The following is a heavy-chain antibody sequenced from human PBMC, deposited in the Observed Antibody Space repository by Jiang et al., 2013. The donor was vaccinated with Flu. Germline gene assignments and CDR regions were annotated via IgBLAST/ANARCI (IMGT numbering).Heavy chain of an antibody. V-gene: IGHV3-23*01. J-gene: IGHJ4*02. CDR3: AKVRVTGTYVVDY. Sequence: LESGEAWYSLGGPVRLSCAASGFTFSSYVMTWVRQPPGKGLEWVSGVSGSGDNTYYTDSVKGRFTISRDNSKNTLDLQMNSLRAEDTAVYYCAKVRVTGTYVVDYWGQGTLVTVSS. D-gene: IGHD6-19*01. CDR1: GFTFSSYV. CDR2: VSGSGDNT.